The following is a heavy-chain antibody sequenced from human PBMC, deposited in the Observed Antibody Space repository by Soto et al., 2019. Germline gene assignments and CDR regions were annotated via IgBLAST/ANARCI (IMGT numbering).Heavy chain of an antibody. D-gene: IGHD1-1*01. CDR3: VRGGILEANRPYYYYGLDV. CDR2: VSPYNGNT. V-gene: IGHV1-18*01. J-gene: IGHJ6*02. CDR1: GYTFTTYG. Sequence: ASVKVSCKAFGYTFTTYGLSWVRQAPGQGLEWMGWVSPYNGNTYYAPRLQGRVTMTTDTSTTTAYMSLRSLRSDDTAIYYCVRGGILEANRPYYYYGLDVWGQGTLVTVSS.